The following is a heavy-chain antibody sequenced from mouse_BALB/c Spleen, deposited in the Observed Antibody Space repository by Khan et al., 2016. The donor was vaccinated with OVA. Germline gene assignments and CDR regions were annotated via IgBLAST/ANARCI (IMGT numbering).Heavy chain of an antibody. J-gene: IGHJ2*01. CDR3: ARDRIDY. CDR2: INPTSGYT. CDR1: GYTFTSYW. Sequence: VQLQQSGAELAKPGASVKMSCTASGYTFTSYWMPWIKQRPGQGLEWIGYINPTSGYTDYNQKFKEKATLTADKSSSTAYRQLSSLTSDDSAVYYCARDRIDYWGQGTAPTVSS. V-gene: IGHV1-7*01.